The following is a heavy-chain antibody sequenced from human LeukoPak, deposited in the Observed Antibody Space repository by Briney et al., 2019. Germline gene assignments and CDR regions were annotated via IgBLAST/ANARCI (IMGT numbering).Heavy chain of an antibody. CDR1: GFTFSRYW. CDR3: ARGRYDSSAQLNGFDY. V-gene: IGHV3-7*03. J-gene: IGHJ4*02. D-gene: IGHD3-22*01. Sequence: GGSLRLSCAASGFTFSRYWMSWVRQAPGKGLEWVANIKQDGSEKYYVDSVKGRITISRDNAKNSLYLQMNSLRAEDTAVYYCARGRYDSSAQLNGFDYWGQGTLVTVSS. CDR2: IKQDGSEK.